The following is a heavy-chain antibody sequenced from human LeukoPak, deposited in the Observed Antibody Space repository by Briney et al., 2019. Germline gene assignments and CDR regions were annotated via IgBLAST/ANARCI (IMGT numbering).Heavy chain of an antibody. CDR2: ISSSSSYI. CDR3: ARDHYYDSSGYYSRAFDI. J-gene: IGHJ3*02. V-gene: IGHV3-21*01. CDR1: GLTFSSYS. Sequence: GGSLRLSCAASGLTFSSYSMNWVRQAPGKGLEWVSSISSSSSYIYYADSVKGRFTISRDNAKNSLYLQMNSLRAEDTAVYYCARDHYYDSSGYYSRAFDIWGQGTMVTVSS. D-gene: IGHD3-22*01.